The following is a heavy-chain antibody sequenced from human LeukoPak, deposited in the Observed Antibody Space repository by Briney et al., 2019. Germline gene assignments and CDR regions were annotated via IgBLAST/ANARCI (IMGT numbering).Heavy chain of an antibody. J-gene: IGHJ3*02. D-gene: IGHD3-10*01. CDR1: GFTFSSYS. CDR2: ISSSSSYI. Sequence: GGSLRLSCAASGFTFSSYSMNWVRQAPGKGLEWVSSISSSSSYIYYADSVKGRFTISRDNAKNSLYLQMNSLRAEDTAVYYCAREGTHDAFDIWGQGTMVTVSS. V-gene: IGHV3-21*01. CDR3: AREGTHDAFDI.